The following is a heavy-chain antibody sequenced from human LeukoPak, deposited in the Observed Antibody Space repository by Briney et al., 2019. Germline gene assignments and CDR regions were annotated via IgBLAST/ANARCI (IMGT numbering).Heavy chain of an antibody. CDR2: ITNSGST. CDR3: ARDNTLTSSPDAFDS. J-gene: IGHJ3*01. V-gene: IGHV4-31*03. CDR1: GVSITSSGFF. D-gene: IGHD6-6*01. Sequence: SETLSLTCNVSGVSITSSGFFWGWLRQHPGKGLEWIGHITNSGSTSYNPSLKSRLTIARDTSKNQFSLELRFATAADTALYYCARDNTLTSSPDAFDSWGQGTLVTVSS.